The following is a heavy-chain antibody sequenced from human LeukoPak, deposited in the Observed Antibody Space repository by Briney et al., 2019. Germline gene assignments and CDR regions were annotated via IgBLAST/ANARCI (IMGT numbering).Heavy chain of an antibody. CDR1: GGTFSSYA. CDR2: IIPILGIA. CDR3: ARPSTVGVYYYYGMDV. J-gene: IGHJ6*02. Sequence: ASVKVPCKASGGTFSSYAISWVRQAPGQGLEWMGRIIPILGIANYAQKFQGRVTITADKSTSTAYMELSSLRSEDTAVYYCARPSTVGVYYYYGMDVWGQGTTVTVSS. V-gene: IGHV1-69*04. D-gene: IGHD4-11*01.